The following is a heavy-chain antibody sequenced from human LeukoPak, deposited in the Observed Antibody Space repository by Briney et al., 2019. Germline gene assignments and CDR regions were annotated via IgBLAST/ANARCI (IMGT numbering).Heavy chain of an antibody. V-gene: IGHV1-69*04. CDR1: GGTFSSYA. D-gene: IGHD6-13*01. Sequence: SVKVSCKASGGTFSSYAISWMRQAPGQGLEWMGRIIPILGIANYAQKFQGRVTITADKSTSTAYMELSSLRSEDTAVYYCASSPGYSSSPDYWGQGTLVTVSS. CDR3: ASSPGYSSSPDY. CDR2: IIPILGIA. J-gene: IGHJ4*02.